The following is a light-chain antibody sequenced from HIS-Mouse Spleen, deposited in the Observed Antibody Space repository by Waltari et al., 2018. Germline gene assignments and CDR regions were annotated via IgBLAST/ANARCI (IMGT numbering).Light chain of an antibody. CDR3: QVWDSSSDHVV. V-gene: IGLV3-21*03. J-gene: IGLJ2*01. CDR1: NIGSKS. CDR2: ADS. Sequence: SYVLTQPPSVSVAPGKTARITCGGNNIGSKSVHWYQQKPGQAPVLVVYADSDRPSGIPERFSGSNSGNTATLTISRVDAGDEADYYCQVWDSSSDHVVFGGGTKLTVL.